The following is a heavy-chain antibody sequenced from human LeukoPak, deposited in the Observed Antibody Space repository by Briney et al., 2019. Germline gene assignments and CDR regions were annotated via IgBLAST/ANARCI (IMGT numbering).Heavy chain of an antibody. Sequence: GGSLRLSCAASGFSFDDYAIHWVRQAPGKGLEWVPGISWSSAYIGYADSVKGRFTISRDNARNSLYLQMNSLRAEDTALYNCVKGLGYCSGGSCYNWFDPWGQGTLVTVSS. D-gene: IGHD2-15*01. V-gene: IGHV3-9*01. J-gene: IGHJ5*02. CDR1: GFSFDDYA. CDR3: VKGLGYCSGGSCYNWFDP. CDR2: ISWSSAYI.